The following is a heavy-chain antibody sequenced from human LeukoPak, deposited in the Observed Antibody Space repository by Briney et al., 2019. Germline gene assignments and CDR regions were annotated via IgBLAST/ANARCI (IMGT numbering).Heavy chain of an antibody. V-gene: IGHV4-39*01. CDR3: ARHPWNSGMDV. CDR2: IYNSGST. Sequence: PWETLSLTCSVSGGSISSSTYYWGWIRQPPGKGLEWIGSIYNSGSTYYNPSLKSRVTISVDTSKNQFSLKLNSVTAADTAVYYCARHPWNSGMDVWGQGTTVTVSS. J-gene: IGHJ6*02. D-gene: IGHD1-1*01. CDR1: GGSISSSTYY.